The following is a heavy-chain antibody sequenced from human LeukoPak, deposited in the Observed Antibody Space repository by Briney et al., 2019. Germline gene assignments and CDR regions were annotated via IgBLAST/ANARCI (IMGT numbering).Heavy chain of an antibody. CDR2: IYYSGST. Sequence: PSETLSLTCTVSGGSISSSSYYWGWIRQPPGKGLEWIGSIYYSGSTYYNPSLKSRVTISVDTSKNQFSLKLSSVTAADTAVYYCARHGYCSSTSCYIDDYGDYWVFDYWGQGTLVTVSS. CDR1: GGSISSSSYY. CDR3: ARHGYCSSTSCYIDDYGDYWVFDY. D-gene: IGHD2-2*02. J-gene: IGHJ4*02. V-gene: IGHV4-39*01.